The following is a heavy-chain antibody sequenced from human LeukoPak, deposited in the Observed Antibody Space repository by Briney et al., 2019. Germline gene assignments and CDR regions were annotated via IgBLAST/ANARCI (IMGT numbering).Heavy chain of an antibody. CDR1: GGSVSSGSYY. V-gene: IGHV4-61*01. J-gene: IGHJ5*02. CDR3: ARDSGDYYGSGSRFDP. D-gene: IGHD3-10*01. CDR2: IYYSGST. Sequence: SETLSLTCTVSGGSVSSGSYYWSWIRQPPGKGLEWIGYIYYSGSTNYNPSLKSRVTISVDTSKNQFSLKLSSVTAADTAVYYCARDSGDYYGSGSRFDPRGQGTLVTVSS.